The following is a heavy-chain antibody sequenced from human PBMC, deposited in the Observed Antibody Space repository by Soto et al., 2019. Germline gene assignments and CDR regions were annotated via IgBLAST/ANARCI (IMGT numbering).Heavy chain of an antibody. J-gene: IGHJ4*02. Sequence: QVQLQESGPGLVKPSETLSLTCTVSGGSISSYYWSWIRQPPGKGLEWIGYIYYSGSTNYNPSLKSRVTMSVDTSKNQFSLKLSSVTAADTAVYYCARGRYYDFWSGYSPFDYWGQGTLVTVSS. CDR1: GGSISSYY. CDR3: ARGRYYDFWSGYSPFDY. V-gene: IGHV4-59*08. CDR2: IYYSGST. D-gene: IGHD3-3*01.